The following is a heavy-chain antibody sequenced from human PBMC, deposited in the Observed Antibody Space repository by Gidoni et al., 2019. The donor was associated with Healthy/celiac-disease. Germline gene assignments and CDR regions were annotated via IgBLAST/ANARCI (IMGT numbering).Heavy chain of an antibody. V-gene: IGHV3-66*02. Sequence: EVQLVESGGGLVQPGGSLRLSCAASGFTVSSNYMSWVRQAPGKGLEWVSVIYSGGSTYYADSVKGRFTISRDNSKNTLYLQMNSLRAEDTAVYYCARSPRYCTNGVCYTFDYWGQGTLVTVSS. D-gene: IGHD2-8*01. CDR2: IYSGGST. J-gene: IGHJ4*02. CDR1: GFTVSSNY. CDR3: ARSPRYCTNGVCYTFDY.